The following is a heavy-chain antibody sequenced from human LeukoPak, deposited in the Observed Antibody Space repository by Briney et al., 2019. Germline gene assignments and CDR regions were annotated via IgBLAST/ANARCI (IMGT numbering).Heavy chain of an antibody. CDR1: GGSVSSDNW. J-gene: IGHJ4*02. V-gene: IGHV4-4*02. D-gene: IGHD3-9*01. CDR3: AKAGVWLPAV. Sequence: SETLPLTCAVSGGSVSSDNWWSWVRQPPGKGLEWIGEIHHSGNINYSPSLRSRVTMSLDKSRNQFSLKLNSVTAADTAVYYCAKAGVWLPAVWGQGTLVTVSS. CDR2: IHHSGNI.